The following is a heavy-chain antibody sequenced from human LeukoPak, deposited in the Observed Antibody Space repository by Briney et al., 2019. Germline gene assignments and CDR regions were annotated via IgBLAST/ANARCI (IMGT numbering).Heavy chain of an antibody. Sequence: SETLSLTCAVYGGSFSGYYWSWIRQPPGKGLEWIGEINHSGSTNSNPSLKSRVTISVDTSKNQFSLKLSSVTAADTAVYYCARCRIAAVAGTGYWGQGTLVTVSS. CDR3: ARCRIAAVAGTGY. J-gene: IGHJ4*02. D-gene: IGHD6-19*01. CDR2: INHSGST. V-gene: IGHV4-34*01. CDR1: GGSFSGYY.